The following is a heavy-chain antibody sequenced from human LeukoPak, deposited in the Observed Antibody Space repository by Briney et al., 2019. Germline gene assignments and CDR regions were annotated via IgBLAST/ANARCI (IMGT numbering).Heavy chain of an antibody. D-gene: IGHD6-19*01. Sequence: GGSLRLSCAASGFTFSGCWMSWVRQAPGKGLEWVANINQHGSGENYVDSVKGRFTISRDNAKSSLYLQMNSLRAEDTGLYYCAVAVVGGHDYWGQGTLVTVSS. CDR3: AVAVVGGHDY. CDR1: GFTFSGCW. CDR2: INQHGSGE. V-gene: IGHV3-7*02. J-gene: IGHJ4*02.